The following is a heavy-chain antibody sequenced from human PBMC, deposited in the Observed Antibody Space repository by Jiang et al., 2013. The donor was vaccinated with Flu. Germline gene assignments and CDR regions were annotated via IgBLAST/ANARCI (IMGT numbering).Heavy chain of an antibody. J-gene: IGHJ4*02. CDR3: ARHSGYDIDY. V-gene: IGHV4-39*01. D-gene: IGHD6-13*01. CDR1: GGSISSSSYY. Sequence: GPGLVKPSETLSLTCTVSGGSISSSSYYWGWIRQPPGKGLEWIGSIYYSGSTYYNPSLKSRVTISVDTSKNQFSLKLSSVTAADTAVYYCARHSGYDIDYWGQGTLVTVSS. CDR2: IYYSGST.